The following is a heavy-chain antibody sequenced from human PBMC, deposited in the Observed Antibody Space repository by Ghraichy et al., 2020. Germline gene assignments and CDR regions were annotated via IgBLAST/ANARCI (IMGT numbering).Heavy chain of an antibody. J-gene: IGHJ6*02. CDR2: IYYSGST. D-gene: IGHD5-24*01. CDR3: ARDGRATEMATTQVGHYYGMDV. Sequence: SETLSLTCTVSGGSISSYYWSWIRQPPGKGLEWIGYIYYSGSTNYNPSLKSRVTISVDTSKNQFSLKLSSVTAADTAVYYCARDGRATEMATTQVGHYYGMDVWGQGTTVTVSS. V-gene: IGHV4-59*01. CDR1: GGSISSYY.